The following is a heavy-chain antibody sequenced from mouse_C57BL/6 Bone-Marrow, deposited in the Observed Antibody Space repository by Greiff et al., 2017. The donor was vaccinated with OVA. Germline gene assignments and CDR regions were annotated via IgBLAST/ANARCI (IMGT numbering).Heavy chain of an antibody. V-gene: IGHV1-15*01. CDR3: TRIYDGSSQWYFDV. CDR1: GYTFTDYE. D-gene: IGHD1-1*01. J-gene: IGHJ1*03. CDR2: IDPETGGT. Sequence: QVQLQQSGAELVRPGASVTLSCKASGYTFTDYEMHWVKQTPVHGLEWIGAIDPETGGTAYNQKFKGKAILTADKSSSTAYMELRSLTSEDSAVYYCTRIYDGSSQWYFDVWGTGTTVTVSS.